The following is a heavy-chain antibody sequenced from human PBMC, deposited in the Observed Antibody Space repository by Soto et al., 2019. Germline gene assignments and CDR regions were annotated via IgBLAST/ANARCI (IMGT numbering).Heavy chain of an antibody. CDR2: INPSGGST. D-gene: IGHD3-9*01. Sequence: ASVKVSCKASGYTFTSYYMHWVRQAPGQGLEWMGIINPSGGSTSYAQKFQGRVTMTEDTSTDTAYMELSSLRSEDTAVYYCATWLRYFDWSHTYFDYWGQGTLVTVSS. CDR1: GYTFTSYY. CDR3: ATWLRYFDWSHTYFDY. J-gene: IGHJ4*02. V-gene: IGHV1-46*01.